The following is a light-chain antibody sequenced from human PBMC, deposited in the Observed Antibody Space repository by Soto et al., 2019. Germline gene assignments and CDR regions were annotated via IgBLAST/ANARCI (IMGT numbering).Light chain of an antibody. CDR2: AAS. Sequence: RVMTQSPDTLSVSPGERATLSCRASETVRSNLAWYQQKPGQAPRLLIYAASTRATGIPARFIGNGSGTEFTLNISRLQSEDFAVYYCQQYNNWWTFGQGTKVDIX. J-gene: IGKJ1*01. CDR3: QQYNNWWT. V-gene: IGKV3D-15*01. CDR1: ETVRSN.